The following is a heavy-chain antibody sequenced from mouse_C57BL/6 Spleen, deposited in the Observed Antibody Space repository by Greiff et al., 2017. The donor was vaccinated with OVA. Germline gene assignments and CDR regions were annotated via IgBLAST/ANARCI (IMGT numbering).Heavy chain of an antibody. Sequence: QVQLQQSGPELVKPGASVKISCKASGYAFSSSWMNWVKQRPGKGLEWIGRIYPGDGGTNYNGKFKGKATLTADKSSSTAYMQLSSLTSEDSAVYFCARGGTGPFAYWGQGTLVTVSA. CDR1: GYAFSSSW. CDR2: IYPGDGGT. J-gene: IGHJ3*01. V-gene: IGHV1-82*01. CDR3: ARGGTGPFAY. D-gene: IGHD4-1*01.